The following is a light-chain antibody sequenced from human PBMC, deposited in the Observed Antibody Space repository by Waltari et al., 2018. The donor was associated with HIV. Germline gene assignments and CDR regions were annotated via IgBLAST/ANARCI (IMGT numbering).Light chain of an antibody. Sequence: IVLTPSPGTLSLSPGERATLPCRASQSVTSSYLAWYQQKSGQAPRLLIYGASTRATGIPDRFIGGGSGTDFTLTISRLEPEDFAVYYCQRYGSSPPLTFGGGTKVEIK. J-gene: IGKJ4*01. CDR3: QRYGSSPPLT. V-gene: IGKV3-20*01. CDR1: QSVTSSY. CDR2: GAS.